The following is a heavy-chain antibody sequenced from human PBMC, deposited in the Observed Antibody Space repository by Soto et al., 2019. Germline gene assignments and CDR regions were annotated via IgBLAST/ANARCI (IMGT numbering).Heavy chain of an antibody. CDR2: ISSGSSNI. D-gene: IGHD2-15*01. CDR3: ASATVVAGTFDV. J-gene: IGHJ4*02. Sequence: EVQLVESGGGLVKPGGSLTLSCAGSGFAFRSYNMNWVRQPPGKGLEWVAGISSGSSNIYYADSVKGRFTISRDNAKDSLYLQMDSLRAEDSAVYYCASATVVAGTFDVWGQGTLLTVSS. CDR1: GFAFRSYN. V-gene: IGHV3-21*01.